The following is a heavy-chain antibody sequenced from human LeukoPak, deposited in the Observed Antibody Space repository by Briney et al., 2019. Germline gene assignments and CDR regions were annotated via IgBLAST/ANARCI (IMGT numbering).Heavy chain of an antibody. CDR1: GGSLSSGSYY. CDR2: IYYSGTT. V-gene: IGHV4-61*01. CDR3: ARGAYYFDY. Sequence: SETLSLTCIVSGGSLSSGSYYWSWLRHPPGKGLEWIGYIYYSGTTNYNPSLKSRVTISVDTSKNQFSLNLSSVTAADTAVYYCARGAYYFDYWGQGTLVTVSS. J-gene: IGHJ4*02.